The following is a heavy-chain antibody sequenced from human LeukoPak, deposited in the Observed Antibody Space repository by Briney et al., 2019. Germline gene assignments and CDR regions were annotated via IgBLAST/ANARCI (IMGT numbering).Heavy chain of an antibody. CDR1: GYTFSSYY. V-gene: IGHV1-46*01. CDR3: ARDTGIASRYWYFDL. D-gene: IGHD6-6*01. J-gene: IGHJ2*01. Sequence: GASVKVSCKASGYTFSSYYMHWVRQAPGQGLEWMGIINPTGGSTVYAQKFQGRVTMTRDTSTSTVYMELSSLRSEDTAVYYCARDTGIASRYWYFDLWGRGTLVTVSS. CDR2: INPTGGST.